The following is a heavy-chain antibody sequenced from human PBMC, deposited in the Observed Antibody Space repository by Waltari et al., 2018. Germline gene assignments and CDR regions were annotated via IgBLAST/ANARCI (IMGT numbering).Heavy chain of an antibody. CDR1: GGTFRSYA. CDR2: IIPIFGTA. CDR3: ARVGGIFGRYYYYGMDV. Sequence: QVQLVQSGAEVKKPGSSVKVSCKASGGTFRSYAISWVRQAPGQGLEWMGGIIPIFGTANYAQKFQGRVTITADESTSTAYMELSSLRSEDTAVYYCARVGGIFGRYYYYGMDVWGQGTTVTVSS. V-gene: IGHV1-69*13. J-gene: IGHJ6*02. D-gene: IGHD3-3*01.